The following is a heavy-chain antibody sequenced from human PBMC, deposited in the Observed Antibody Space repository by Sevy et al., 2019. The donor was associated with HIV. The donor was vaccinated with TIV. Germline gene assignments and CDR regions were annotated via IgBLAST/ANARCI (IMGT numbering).Heavy chain of an antibody. CDR3: ARARRGYYYYGMDV. CDR2: IIPIFGTA. V-gene: IGHV1-69*13. J-gene: IGHJ6*02. CDR1: GGTFSSYA. D-gene: IGHD4-17*01. Sequence: ASVKVSCKASGGTFSSYAIIWVRQAPGQGLEWMGGIIPIFGTANYAQKFQGRVTITADESTSTAYMELSSLRSEDTAVYYCARARRGYYYYGMDVWGQGTTVTVSS.